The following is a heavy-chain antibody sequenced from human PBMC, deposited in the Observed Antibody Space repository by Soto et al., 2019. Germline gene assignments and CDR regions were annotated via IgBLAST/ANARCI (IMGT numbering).Heavy chain of an antibody. J-gene: IGHJ3*02. CDR1: GGTFSSYT. D-gene: IGHD3-22*01. V-gene: IGHV1-69*02. CDR3: ARAPESVWYYYDSSGYRDAFDI. Sequence: SVKVSCKASGGTFSSYTISCVRQAPGQGLEWMGRIIPILGIANYAQKFQGRVTITADKSTSTAYMELSSLRSEDTAVYYCARAPESVWYYYDSSGYRDAFDIWGQGTMVTVSS. CDR2: IIPILGIA.